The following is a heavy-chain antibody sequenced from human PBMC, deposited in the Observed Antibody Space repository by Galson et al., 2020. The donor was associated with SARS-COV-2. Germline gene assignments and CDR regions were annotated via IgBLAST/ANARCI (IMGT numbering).Heavy chain of an antibody. J-gene: IGHJ6*02. CDR2: IYSGGST. CDR3: ARDNSGYDPFYYYYGMDV. Sequence: GESLKISCAASGFTVSSNYMSWVRQAPGKGLEWVSVIYSGGSTYYADSVKGRFTISRDNSKNTLYLQMNSLRAEDTAVYYWARDNSGYDPFYYYYGMDVWGQGTTVTVSS. D-gene: IGHD5-12*01. CDR1: GFTVSSNY. V-gene: IGHV3-66*01.